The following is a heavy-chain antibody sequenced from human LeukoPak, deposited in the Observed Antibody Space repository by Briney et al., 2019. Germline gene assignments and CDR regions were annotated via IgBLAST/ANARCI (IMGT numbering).Heavy chain of an antibody. CDR2: IYYSGST. CDR1: GGSISSYY. V-gene: IGHV4-59*01. CDR3: ARGRTNRVSSGYYYPYFIDY. Sequence: TSETLSLTCTVSGGSISSYYWSWIRQPPGKGLEWIGYIYYSGSTNYNPSLRSRVTISVDTSKNQFSLKLSSVTAADTAVYYCARGRTNRVSSGYYYPYFIDYWGQGTLVTVSS. J-gene: IGHJ4*02. D-gene: IGHD3-22*01.